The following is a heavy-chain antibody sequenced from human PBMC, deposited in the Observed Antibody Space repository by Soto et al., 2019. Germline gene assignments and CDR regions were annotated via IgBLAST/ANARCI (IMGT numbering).Heavy chain of an antibody. CDR1: GGSISSSNW. D-gene: IGHD3-22*01. V-gene: IGHV4-4*02. Sequence: SETLSLTCAVSGGSISSSNWWSWVRQPPGKGLEWIGEIYHSGSTNYNPSLKSRVTISVDKSKNQFSLKLSSVTAADTAVYYCARHPTYDYDSSGLDAFDIWGQGTMVTVSS. CDR3: ARHPTYDYDSSGLDAFDI. CDR2: IYHSGST. J-gene: IGHJ3*02.